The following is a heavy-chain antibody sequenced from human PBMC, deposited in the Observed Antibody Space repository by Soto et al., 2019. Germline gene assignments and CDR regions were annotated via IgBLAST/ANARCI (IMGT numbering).Heavy chain of an antibody. CDR3: AKIYCSGVSCYDWLDP. CDR2: LYSAGYT. J-gene: IGHJ5*02. V-gene: IGHV3-66*01. Sequence: EVQLVESGGGLVQPGGSLRLSCAASGFTVSSNFMTWVRQAPGKGLEWVSILYSAGYTYYADSVQGRFTITRDNSNNALYLQMNGLRAGDSAVYYCAKIYCSGVSCYDWLDPWGKVTLVIV. CDR1: GFTVSSNF. D-gene: IGHD2-15*01.